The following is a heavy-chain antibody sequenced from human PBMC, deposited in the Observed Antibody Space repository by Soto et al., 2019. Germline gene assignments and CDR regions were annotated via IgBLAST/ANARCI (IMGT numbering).Heavy chain of an antibody. J-gene: IGHJ6*02. V-gene: IGHV3-13*05. D-gene: IGHD1-26*01. Sequence: EVQLVESGGGSVQTGGSLRISCAASGFTFGSYWMDWVRQAPGKGLVWVSALGAARDPYYVGSVKGRFSVSRDNAQNSLFLQMNNLRVDDTAVYFCARAYLGRLPRRADYYYAMDVWGRGTTVTVSS. CDR1: GFTFGSYW. CDR3: ARAYLGRLPRRADYYYAMDV. CDR2: LGAARDP.